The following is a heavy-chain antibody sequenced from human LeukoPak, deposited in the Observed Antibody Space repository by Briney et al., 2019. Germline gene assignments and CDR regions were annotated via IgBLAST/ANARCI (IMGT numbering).Heavy chain of an antibody. CDR1: GASISSYY. Sequence: SETLSLTCTVSGASISSYYWNWIRQPPGKGLEWIGSILYSGSTNYNPSLKSRVTISVDTSKNQFSLRLSSVTAADTAVYYSARLASGSYGPLTPFDYWGQGTLVTVSS. V-gene: IGHV4-59*08. J-gene: IGHJ4*02. CDR2: ILYSGST. CDR3: ARLASGSYGPLTPFDY. D-gene: IGHD1-26*01.